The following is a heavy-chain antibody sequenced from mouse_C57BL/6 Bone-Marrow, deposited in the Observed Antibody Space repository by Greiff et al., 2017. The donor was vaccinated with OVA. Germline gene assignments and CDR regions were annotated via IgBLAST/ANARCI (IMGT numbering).Heavy chain of an antibody. V-gene: IGHV5-12*01. Sequence: EVMLVESGGGLVQPGGSLKLSCAASGFTFSDYYMYWVRQTPEKRLEWVAYISNGGGSTYYPDTVKGRFTISRDNAKNTLYLQMSRLKSEDTAMYYCARHLPYAMDYWGQGTSVTVSS. CDR2: ISNGGGST. CDR1: GFTFSDYY. CDR3: ARHLPYAMDY. J-gene: IGHJ4*01.